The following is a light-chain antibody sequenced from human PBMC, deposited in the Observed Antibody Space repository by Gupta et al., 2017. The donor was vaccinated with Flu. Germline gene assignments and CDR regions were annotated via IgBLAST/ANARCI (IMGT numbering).Light chain of an antibody. CDR1: QSRLVSSKNKNY. Sequence: SLGGRATINCKSLQSRLVSSKNKNYLAWYQQKPGQPPKLLIYWGSTRESGVPDSFSGRGSGTDLTRTISSLQAEDVAVYYCLQDYSTSPTFGQGTRLDMK. CDR3: LQDYSTSPT. V-gene: IGKV4-1*01. CDR2: WGS. J-gene: IGKJ2*01.